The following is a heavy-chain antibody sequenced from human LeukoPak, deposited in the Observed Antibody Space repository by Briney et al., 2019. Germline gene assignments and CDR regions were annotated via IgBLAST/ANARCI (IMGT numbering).Heavy chain of an antibody. V-gene: IGHV4-59*01. CDR3: AREEVAGSSDY. CDR1: GGSISSYY. CDR2: IHYSGST. J-gene: IGHJ4*02. Sequence: SETLSLTCTVSGGSISSYYWSWIRQPPGKGLEWIGYIHYSGSTNYNPSLKSRVTISVDTSKNQFSLKLSSVTAADTAVYYCAREEVAGSSDYWGQGTLVTVSS. D-gene: IGHD6-19*01.